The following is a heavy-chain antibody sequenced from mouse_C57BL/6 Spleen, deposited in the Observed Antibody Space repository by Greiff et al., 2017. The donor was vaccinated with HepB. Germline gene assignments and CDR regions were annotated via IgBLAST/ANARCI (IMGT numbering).Heavy chain of an antibody. D-gene: IGHD3-2*02. CDR1: GYAFSSSW. V-gene: IGHV1-82*01. CDR2: IYPGDGDT. J-gene: IGHJ3*01. Sequence: QVQLQQSGPELVKPGASVKISCKASGYAFSSSWMNWVKQRPGKGLEWIGRIYPGDGDTNYNGKFKGKATLTADKSSSTAYMQLSSLTSEDSAVYLCERESSGYSDWFAYWGQGTLVTVSA. CDR3: ERESSGYSDWFAY.